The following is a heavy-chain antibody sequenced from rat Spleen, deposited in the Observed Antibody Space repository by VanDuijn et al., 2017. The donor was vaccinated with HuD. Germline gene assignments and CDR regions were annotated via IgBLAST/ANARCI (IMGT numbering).Heavy chain of an antibody. CDR1: GFTFSNYG. CDR3: AREVVAFDY. D-gene: IGHD1-1*01. Sequence: EVQLVESGGGLVQPGRSLKLSCAASGFTFSNYGMAWVRQAPTKGLEWVATISYDGSSTYYRDSVKGRFTISRDNAKSTLYLQMDSLRSEDTATYYGAREVVAFDYWGQGVMVTVSS. J-gene: IGHJ2*01. V-gene: IGHV5-29*01. CDR2: ISYDGSST.